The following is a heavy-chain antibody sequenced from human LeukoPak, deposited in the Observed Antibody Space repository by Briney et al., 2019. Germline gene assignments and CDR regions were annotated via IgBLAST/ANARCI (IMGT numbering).Heavy chain of an antibody. V-gene: IGHV3-11*04. Sequence: GGSLRLSCAASGFTFSDDYMSWIRQAPGKGPEWVSYISSDGSTIFYADSVKGRFTISRDNAKNSLFLQMNSLRAEDTAVYYCARDSSGWLNYYYYGMDVWGQGTTVTVSS. CDR1: GFTFSDDY. CDR3: ARDSSGWLNYYYYGMDV. J-gene: IGHJ6*02. D-gene: IGHD6-19*01. CDR2: ISSDGSTI.